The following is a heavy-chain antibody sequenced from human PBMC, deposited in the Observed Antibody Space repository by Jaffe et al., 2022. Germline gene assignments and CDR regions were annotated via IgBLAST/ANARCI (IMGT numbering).Heavy chain of an antibody. J-gene: IGHJ4*02. D-gene: IGHD2-15*01. CDR2: INNEGRSA. Sequence: EVQLVESGGDLVQPGGSLRLSCVASGFTFSSCPMHWARQRPGKGLEWVSRINNEGRSATYADSVKGRFTISRDNAKNTVYLQMHSLGVDDTAVYYCVRDCSGPDHWGQGTLVTVSS. V-gene: IGHV3-74*01. CDR3: VRDCSGPDH. CDR1: GFTFSSCP.